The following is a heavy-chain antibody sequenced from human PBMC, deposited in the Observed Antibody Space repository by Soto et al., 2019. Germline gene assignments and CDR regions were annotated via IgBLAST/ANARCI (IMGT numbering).Heavy chain of an antibody. CDR1: GGSFSGYY. Sequence: QVQLQQWGAGLLKPSETLSLNCAVYGGSFSGYYWSWIRHPPGKGLEWIGEINHSGSTNYNPSLKSRVTISVDTSKNQFSLKLSSVTATDTAVYYCARGRGYCSSTSCWEFDPWGQGTLVTVSS. CDR3: ARGRGYCSSTSCWEFDP. J-gene: IGHJ5*02. D-gene: IGHD2-2*01. CDR2: INHSGST. V-gene: IGHV4-34*01.